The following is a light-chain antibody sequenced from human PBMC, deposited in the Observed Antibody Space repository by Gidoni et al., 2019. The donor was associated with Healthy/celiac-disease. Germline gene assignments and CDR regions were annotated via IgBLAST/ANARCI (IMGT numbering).Light chain of an antibody. J-gene: IGKJ1*01. CDR1: QSISSW. V-gene: IGKV1-5*03. CDR3: QQYNSYPWT. Sequence: PPTLSASVGDRVTITCRASQSISSWLAWYQKKPEKAPKLLIYKASSLESGVPSRFSGSGSGTEFTLTISSLQPDDFATYYCQQYNSYPWTFGQGTKVEIK. CDR2: KAS.